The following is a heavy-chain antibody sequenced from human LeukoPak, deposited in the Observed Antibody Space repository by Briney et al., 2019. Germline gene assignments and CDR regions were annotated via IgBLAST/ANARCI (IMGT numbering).Heavy chain of an antibody. J-gene: IGHJ3*02. V-gene: IGHV4-4*07. CDR1: GGSISSYY. CDR3: ARDATYCSSTSCYKDDAFDI. Sequence: PSETLSLTCTVSGGSISSYYWSWIRQPAGKGLEWIGRIYTSGSTNYNPSLKSRVTMSVDTSKNQFSLKLSSVTAADTAVYYCARDATYCSSTSCYKDDAFDIWGQGTMVTVSS. D-gene: IGHD2-2*02. CDR2: IYTSGST.